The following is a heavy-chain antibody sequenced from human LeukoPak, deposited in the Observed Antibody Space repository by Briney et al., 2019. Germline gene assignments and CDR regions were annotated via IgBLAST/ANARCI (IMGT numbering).Heavy chain of an antibody. CDR2: ISYDGSNE. Sequence: PGGSLRLSCEASGFTFSTYAMHWVRQAPGKGLEWVSEISYDGSNEYYADSVKGRFTISRGKSKNTLYLQMKSLTAEDSAVYYCARARVRGVSFFDYWGQGTLVTVSS. V-gene: IGHV3-30*01. CDR3: ARARVRGVSFFDY. CDR1: GFTFSTYA. J-gene: IGHJ4*02. D-gene: IGHD2-21*01.